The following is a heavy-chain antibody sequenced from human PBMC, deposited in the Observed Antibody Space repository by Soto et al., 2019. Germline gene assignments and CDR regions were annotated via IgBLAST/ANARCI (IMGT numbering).Heavy chain of an antibody. CDR2: INHSGST. V-gene: IGHV4-34*01. J-gene: IGHJ4*02. CDR1: GGSFSGYY. CDR3: ARGPHSSAVGTRGGRERAPKAYYFDY. D-gene: IGHD6-13*01. Sequence: PSETLSLTCAVYGGSFSGYYWSWIRQPPGKGLEWIGEINHSGSTNYNPSLKSRVTISVDTSKNQFSLKLSSVTAADTAVYYCARGPHSSAVGTRGGRERAPKAYYFDYWGQGTLVTVSS.